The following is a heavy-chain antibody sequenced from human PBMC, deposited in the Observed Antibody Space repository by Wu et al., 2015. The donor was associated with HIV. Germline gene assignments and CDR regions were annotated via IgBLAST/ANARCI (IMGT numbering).Heavy chain of an antibody. CDR1: GYTFTSYY. J-gene: IGHJ6*01. CDR2: INPSGGT. CDR3: ARGSRDYYGMDV. Sequence: QVQLVQSGAEVKKPGASVKVSCKASGYTFTSYYMHWVRQAPGQGLEWMGIINPSGGTHYAQKLQGRVTMTRDTSINTAYMELRRLRSDDTAVYYCARGSRDYYGMDVVGPKGPRSPSPQ. D-gene: IGHD2-15*01. V-gene: IGHV1-2*02.